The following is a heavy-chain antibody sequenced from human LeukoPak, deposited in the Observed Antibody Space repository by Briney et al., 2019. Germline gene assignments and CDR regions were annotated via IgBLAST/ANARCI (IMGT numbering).Heavy chain of an antibody. CDR1: GGSFSGYY. CDR3: ARGATILVVVAFYVMDV. D-gene: IGHD2-15*01. J-gene: IGHJ6*02. V-gene: IGHV4-34*01. CDR2: INHSGST. Sequence: SETLSLTCAVYGGSFSGYYWSWIRQPPGKGLGWIGEINHSGSTNYNPSLKSRVTISVDTSKNQFSLKLSSVTAADTAVYYCARGATILVVVAFYVMDVWGQGTTVTVSS.